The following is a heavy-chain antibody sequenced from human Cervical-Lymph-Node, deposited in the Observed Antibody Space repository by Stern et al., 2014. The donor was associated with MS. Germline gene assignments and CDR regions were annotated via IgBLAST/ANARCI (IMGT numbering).Heavy chain of an antibody. D-gene: IGHD1-26*01. CDR2: NNPSGGRT. CDR3: ASGGEVDGGDV. J-gene: IGHJ6*02. Sequence: VQLVESGAEVKKPGASVKVSCKASGYTLTVYNIHWVRQAPGQGLEWMGINNPSGGRTTYAQKFQGRVTMTRDASTSTVYMELSSLRSEDTAVYYCASGGEVDGGDVWGQGTTVTVFS. CDR1: GYTLTVYN. V-gene: IGHV1-46*01.